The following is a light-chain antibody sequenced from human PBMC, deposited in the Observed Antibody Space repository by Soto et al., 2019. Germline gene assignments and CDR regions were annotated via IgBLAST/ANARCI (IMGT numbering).Light chain of an antibody. J-gene: IGLJ1*01. CDR1: SSDVGGYNY. V-gene: IGLV2-8*01. CDR2: EVT. CDR3: TSYAGSNNFCV. Sequence: QSVLTQPPSASGSPGQSVTIPCTGTSSDVGGYNYVSWYQQHPGKAPKLMIYEVTKRPSGVPDRFSGSKSGNTASLTVSGLQPEDEADYYCTSYAGSNNFCVFGTGTKVTVL.